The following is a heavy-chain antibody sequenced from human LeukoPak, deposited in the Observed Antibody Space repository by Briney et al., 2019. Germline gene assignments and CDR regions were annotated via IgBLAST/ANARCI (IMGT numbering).Heavy chain of an antibody. Sequence: PGGSLRLSCAASGFTFDDYAMHWVRRAPGKGLEWVSGISWNSGSIGYADSVKGRFTISRDNAKNSLYLQMNSLRAEDTALYYCAMSGGYYYYAFDIWGQGTMVTVSS. J-gene: IGHJ3*02. D-gene: IGHD3-22*01. V-gene: IGHV3-9*01. CDR3: AMSGGYYYYAFDI. CDR2: ISWNSGSI. CDR1: GFTFDDYA.